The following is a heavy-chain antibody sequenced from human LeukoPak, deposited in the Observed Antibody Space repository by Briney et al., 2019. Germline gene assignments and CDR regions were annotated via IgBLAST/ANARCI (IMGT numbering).Heavy chain of an antibody. J-gene: IGHJ5*02. CDR2: ISGSGGST. Sequence: GGSLRLSCAASGFTFSNYAMSWVRQAPGKGLEWVSGISGSGGSTYYVDSVKGRFTISRDNAMNSLYLQMNSLRAEDTAVYYCARGLFSRRDGYNVRNWFDPWGQGTLVTVSS. V-gene: IGHV3-23*01. CDR3: ARGLFSRRDGYNVRNWFDP. D-gene: IGHD5-24*01. CDR1: GFTFSNYA.